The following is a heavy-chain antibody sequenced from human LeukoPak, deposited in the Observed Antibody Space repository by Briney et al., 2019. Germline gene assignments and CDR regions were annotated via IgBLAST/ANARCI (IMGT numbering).Heavy chain of an antibody. CDR2: IYYSGST. V-gene: IGHV4-59*01. J-gene: IGHJ4*02. Sequence: SETLSLTCTVSGGSISSYYWSWIRQPPGKGLEWIGYIYYSGSTNYNPSLKSRVTISVDTSKNQFSLKLSSVTAADTAVYYCARAALGYCSGGSCYSGYYFDYWGQGTLVTVSS. D-gene: IGHD2-15*01. CDR1: GGSISSYY. CDR3: ARAALGYCSGGSCYSGYYFDY.